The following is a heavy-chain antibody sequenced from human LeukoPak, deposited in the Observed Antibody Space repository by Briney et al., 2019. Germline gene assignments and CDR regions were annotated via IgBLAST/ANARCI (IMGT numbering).Heavy chain of an antibody. CDR2: MNPNSGNT. CDR1: GYTFTSYD. V-gene: IGHV1-8*03. Sequence: ASVKVSCKASGYTFTSYDINWVRQATGQGLEWMGWMNPNSGNTGYAQKFQGRVTITRNTSINTAYMELSSLRSEDTAVYYCARDTGYSRSSDYWGQGTLVTVSS. D-gene: IGHD6-6*01. J-gene: IGHJ4*02. CDR3: ARDTGYSRSSDY.